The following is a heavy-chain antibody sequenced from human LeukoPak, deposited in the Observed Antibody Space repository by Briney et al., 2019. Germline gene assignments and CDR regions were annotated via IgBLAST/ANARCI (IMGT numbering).Heavy chain of an antibody. CDR3: ARAGAPHTVDY. V-gene: IGHV3-7*01. CDR1: GFSFSLYW. D-gene: IGHD1-26*01. J-gene: IGHJ4*02. CDR2: INQDGSEK. Sequence: GGSLRLSCGTSGFSFSLYWMSWVRQGPGKGLEWVANINQDGSEKYYVDSVKGRFTITRDNAKNSLYLQANSLRAEDTAVYYCARAGAPHTVDYWGQGTLVTVSS.